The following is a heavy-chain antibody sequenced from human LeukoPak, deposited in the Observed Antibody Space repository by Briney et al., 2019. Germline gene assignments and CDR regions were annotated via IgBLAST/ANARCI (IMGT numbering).Heavy chain of an antibody. CDR2: ISVHNGNT. Sequence: ASVKVSCKASGYTFTSFGISRVRQAPGQGLEWMGWISVHNGNTNYAQKLQGRVTMTTDTSTSTAYMELRSLRSDDTAVYYCARRIAAAGSFDMWGQGTMVTVSS. CDR1: GYTFTSFG. J-gene: IGHJ3*02. V-gene: IGHV1-18*01. CDR3: ARRIAAAGSFDM. D-gene: IGHD6-13*01.